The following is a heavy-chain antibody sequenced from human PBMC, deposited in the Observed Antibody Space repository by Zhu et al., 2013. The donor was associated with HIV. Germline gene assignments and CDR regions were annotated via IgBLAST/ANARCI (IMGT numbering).Heavy chain of an antibody. CDR1: GYTFTGYY. CDR2: INPNTGGT. D-gene: IGHD3-22*01. V-gene: IGHV1-2*02. CDR3: ARDRGDSSGYYSPNYFGMDV. J-gene: IGHJ6*02. Sequence: QVQMEQSGAEVKKPGASVKVSCKASGYTFTGYYIHWVRQAPGQGLEWMGWINPNTGGTNYAQRFQGRVTMTRDTSISTTYMELSRLRSDDTAVYYCARDRGDSSGYYSPNYFGMDVWGQGTTVTVSS.